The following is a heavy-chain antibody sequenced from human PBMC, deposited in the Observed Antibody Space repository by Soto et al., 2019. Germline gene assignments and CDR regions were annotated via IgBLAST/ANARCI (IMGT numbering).Heavy chain of an antibody. J-gene: IGHJ6*02. D-gene: IGHD2-2*01. V-gene: IGHV1-46*01. CDR3: AGGISTTRYYYYYGMDV. CDR2: INPSGGIT. CDR1: GYTLTSYY. Sequence: ASVKVSCKASGYTLTSYYLHWVRQAPGQGPEWMGIINPSGGITNDAQKFQDRVTMTSDTSTSTVYMELSSLRSGDTAVYYCAGGISTTRYYYYYGMDVWGQGTTVTVSS.